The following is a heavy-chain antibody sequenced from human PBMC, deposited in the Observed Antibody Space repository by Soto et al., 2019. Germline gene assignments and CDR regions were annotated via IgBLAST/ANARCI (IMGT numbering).Heavy chain of an antibody. V-gene: IGHV3-30-3*01. J-gene: IGHJ6*02. D-gene: IGHD6-13*01. Sequence: LRLSCAASGFTFSSYAMHWVRQAPGKGLEWVAVISYDGSNKYYADSVKGRFTISRDNSKNTLYLQMNSLRAEDPAVYYCARQRAAAGLYYYYYGMDVWGQGTTVTVSS. CDR2: ISYDGSNK. CDR3: ARQRAAAGLYYYYYGMDV. CDR1: GFTFSSYA.